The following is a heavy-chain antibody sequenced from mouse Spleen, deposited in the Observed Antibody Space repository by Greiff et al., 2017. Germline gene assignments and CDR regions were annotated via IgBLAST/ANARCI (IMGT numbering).Heavy chain of an antibody. D-gene: IGHD1-2*01. CDR2: IFPGSGST. J-gene: IGHJ4*01. CDR1: GYTFTDYY. V-gene: IGHV1-75*01. Sequence: VQLKESGPELVKPGASVKISCKASGYTFTDYYINWVKQRPGQGLEWIGWIFPGSGSTYYNEKFKGKATLTVDKSSSTAYMLLSSLTSEDSAVYFCARWGTTAYAMDYWGQGTSVTVSS. CDR3: ARWGTTAYAMDY.